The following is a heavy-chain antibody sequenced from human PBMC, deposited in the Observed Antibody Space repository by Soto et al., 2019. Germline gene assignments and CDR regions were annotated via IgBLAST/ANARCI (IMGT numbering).Heavy chain of an antibody. D-gene: IGHD2-2*01. CDR2: IAASDGAT. Sequence: GGSLRLSCVASGFTFSTYAMSWVRQAPGKGLEWVAGIAASDGATYYADSVKGRFTISRDNSKNTLYLQMNSPRAEDTAVYYCAKHLHIVVRFSTLFSFYGLDVWGQGTTVTVYS. J-gene: IGHJ6*02. CDR3: AKHLHIVVRFSTLFSFYGLDV. V-gene: IGHV3-23*01. CDR1: GFTFSTYA.